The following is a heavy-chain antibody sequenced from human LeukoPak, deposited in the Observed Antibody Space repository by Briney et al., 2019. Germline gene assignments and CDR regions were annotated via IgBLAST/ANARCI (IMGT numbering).Heavy chain of an antibody. V-gene: IGHV1-2*02. CDR1: GYTFTGYY. J-gene: IGHJ4*02. CDR3: ARAPDGYNPFDY. Sequence: ASVKVSCKASGYTFTGYYMHWVRQAPGQGLEWMGWINPNSGGTNYAQKFQGRVTMTRDTSISTAYMELSRLRSDDTAVYYCARAPDGYNPFDYWGQGTLVTVSS. CDR2: INPNSGGT. D-gene: IGHD5-24*01.